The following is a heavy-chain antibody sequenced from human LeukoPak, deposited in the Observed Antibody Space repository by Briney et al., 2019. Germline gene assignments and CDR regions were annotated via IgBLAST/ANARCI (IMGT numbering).Heavy chain of an antibody. D-gene: IGHD6-13*01. J-gene: IGHJ4*02. CDR2: ARASGGIT. V-gene: IGHV3-23*01. CDR3: AKVMAVAGTWFFDY. Sequence: QPGGSLRLSCVASGFTFTSYAMSWVRQAPGKGLESVSTARASGGITYYADSVKGRFTISRDSSKNTLHLQMNSLRAEDTAVYYCAKVMAVAGTWFFDYWSQGTLVTVSS. CDR1: GFTFTSYA.